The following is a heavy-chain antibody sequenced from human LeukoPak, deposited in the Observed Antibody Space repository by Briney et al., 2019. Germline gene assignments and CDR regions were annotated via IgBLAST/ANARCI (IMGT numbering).Heavy chain of an antibody. V-gene: IGHV4-61*02. CDR2: IYTSGST. Sequence: PSETLSLTCTVSGGSIGSGSYYWSWIRQPAGKGLEWIGRIYTSGSTNYNPSLKSRVTISVDTSKNQFSLKLSSVTAADTAVYYCAREHYDFWSGYRDYWGQGTLVTVSS. CDR3: AREHYDFWSGYRDY. J-gene: IGHJ4*02. CDR1: GGSIGSGSYY. D-gene: IGHD3-3*01.